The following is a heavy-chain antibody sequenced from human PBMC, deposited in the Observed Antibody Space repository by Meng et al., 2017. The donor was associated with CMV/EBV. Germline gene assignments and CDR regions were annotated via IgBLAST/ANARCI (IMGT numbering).Heavy chain of an antibody. Sequence: YTFTGYYMHGVRQAPGQGLEWMGWINPNSGGTNYAQKFQGRVTMTRDTSISTAYMELSRLRSDDTAVYYCARSGLRFLEWSHHWFDPWGQGTLVTVSS. CDR1: YTFTGYY. D-gene: IGHD3-3*01. V-gene: IGHV1-2*02. CDR2: INPNSGGT. J-gene: IGHJ5*02. CDR3: ARSGLRFLEWSHHWFDP.